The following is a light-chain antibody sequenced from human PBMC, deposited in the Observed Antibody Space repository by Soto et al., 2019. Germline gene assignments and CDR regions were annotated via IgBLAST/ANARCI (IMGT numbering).Light chain of an antibody. Sequence: EIVLTQSPATLSLSPGERATLSCRASPSVTNYLAWYQQKPGQAPRLVIYGAFNRATGIPARFSGSGSGTDFTLTISSLEPEDFAVYYCQLRNIWPPVTFGQGTRLEI. J-gene: IGKJ5*01. V-gene: IGKV3-11*01. CDR1: PSVTNY. CDR3: QLRNIWPPVT. CDR2: GAF.